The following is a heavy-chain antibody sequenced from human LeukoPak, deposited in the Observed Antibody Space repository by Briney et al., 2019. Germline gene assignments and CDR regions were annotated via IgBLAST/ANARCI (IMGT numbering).Heavy chain of an antibody. Sequence: GGSLRLSCAASGFTFSSYSMNWVRQAPGKGLEWVSSISSSSSYIYYADSVKGRFTISRDNARNSLFLQMNSLRVEDTAVFYCARDISGSQGGAFDIWGQGTMVTVSS. J-gene: IGHJ3*02. CDR3: ARDISGSQGGAFDI. V-gene: IGHV3-21*01. CDR2: ISSSSSYI. D-gene: IGHD6-19*01. CDR1: GFTFSSYS.